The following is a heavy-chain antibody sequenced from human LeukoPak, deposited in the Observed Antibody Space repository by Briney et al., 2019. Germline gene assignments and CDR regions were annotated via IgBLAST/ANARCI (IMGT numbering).Heavy chain of an antibody. CDR3: VKDSSSGSYFDY. J-gene: IGHJ4*02. Sequence: GGSLRLSCSASGSTFSRYAMHWVRQAPGKGLEYVSAISSNGGSTYYADSVKGRFTISRDNSRNTLHLQMSSLRVEDTAVYYCVKDSSSGSYFDYWGQGTLVTVSS. CDR1: GSTFSRYA. V-gene: IGHV3-64D*06. D-gene: IGHD3-10*01. CDR2: ISSNGGST.